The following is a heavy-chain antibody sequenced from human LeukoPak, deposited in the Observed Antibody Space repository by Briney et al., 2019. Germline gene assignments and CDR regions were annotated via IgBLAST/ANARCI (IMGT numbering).Heavy chain of an antibody. CDR3: ARSNQADDY. CDR1: GFTFSSYW. V-gene: IGHV3-74*01. Sequence: PGGSLRLSCAASGFTFSSYWMHWVRQVPGKGLVWVSRINPGGSSTAYAGSVKGRFTISRDNAENTLYLQMDSLRAEDTAVYYCARSNQADDYWGQGTLVTVSS. J-gene: IGHJ4*02. D-gene: IGHD1-14*01. CDR2: INPGGSST.